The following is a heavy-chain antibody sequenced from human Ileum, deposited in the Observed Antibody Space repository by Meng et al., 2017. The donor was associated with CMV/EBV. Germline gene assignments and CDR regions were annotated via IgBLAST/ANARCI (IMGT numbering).Heavy chain of an antibody. CDR1: GYTFNGYF. CDR3: ATFGGDFDY. J-gene: IGHJ4*02. Sequence: QVQLVQSGAEVKEPGASVGVSYKTSGYTFNGYFMHWVRQAPGQGLEWMGWINPITGDTKFAQKFQVRVTLTRDTSLSTGYMELSRLRFDDTAMYYCATFGGDFDYWGQGTLVTVSS. D-gene: IGHD3-3*01. CDR2: INPITGDT. V-gene: IGHV1-2*02.